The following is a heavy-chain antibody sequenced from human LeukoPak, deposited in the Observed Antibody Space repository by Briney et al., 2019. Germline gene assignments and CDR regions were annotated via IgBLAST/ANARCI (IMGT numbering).Heavy chain of an antibody. CDR1: GFTFSSYE. Sequence: PGGSLRLSCAASGFTFSSYEMNWVRQAPGRGLEWMAFISYEGSNQYYAESVKGRFSISRDNSKNTMYLQMNSLKTEDTGVYHCAKDVRFLEWSLDSWGQGAQVIVSS. D-gene: IGHD3-3*01. V-gene: IGHV3-30*18. CDR2: ISYEGSNQ. J-gene: IGHJ4*02. CDR3: AKDVRFLEWSLDS.